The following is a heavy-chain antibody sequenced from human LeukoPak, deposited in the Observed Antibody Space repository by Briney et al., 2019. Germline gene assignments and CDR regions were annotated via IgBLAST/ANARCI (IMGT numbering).Heavy chain of an antibody. CDR1: GFTFSSYW. CDR3: AREVATASFDY. J-gene: IGHJ4*02. V-gene: IGHV3-74*01. D-gene: IGHD5-12*01. CDR2: INSDGSST. Sequence: GGSLGLSCAASGFTFSSYWMHWVRQAPGKGLVWVSRINSDGSSTSYADSVKGRFTISRDNAKNTLYLQMNSLRADDTAVYYCAREVATASFDYWGQGTLVTVSS.